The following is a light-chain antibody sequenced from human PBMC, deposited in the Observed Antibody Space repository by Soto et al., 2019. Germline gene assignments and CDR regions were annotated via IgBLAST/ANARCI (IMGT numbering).Light chain of an antibody. Sequence: DIQMTQSPSTLSASVGDRVTITCRASQSISSWLAWYQQKPGKAPKLLIYDASSLESGVPSRFSGSGSGTEFTLTISSLRPDDFATYYCQQYNSYSQTFGQGTKWIS. J-gene: IGKJ1*01. CDR1: QSISSW. CDR3: QQYNSYSQT. V-gene: IGKV1-5*01. CDR2: DAS.